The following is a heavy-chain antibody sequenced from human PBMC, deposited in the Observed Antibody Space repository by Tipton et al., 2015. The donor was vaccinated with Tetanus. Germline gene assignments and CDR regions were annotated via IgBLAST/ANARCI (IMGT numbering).Heavy chain of an antibody. J-gene: IGHJ4*02. CDR1: GFTFSNYK. CDR3: VSGSGLDY. V-gene: IGHV3-21*01. CDR2: ISSTSRYI. Sequence: SLRLSCAVSGFTFSNYKMNWVRQAPGRGLEWVSSISSTSRYIYYADSVKGRFTISRDNAKNSLFLEMTSLRADDTAVYYCVSGSGLDYWGQATLITVSS. D-gene: IGHD3-10*01.